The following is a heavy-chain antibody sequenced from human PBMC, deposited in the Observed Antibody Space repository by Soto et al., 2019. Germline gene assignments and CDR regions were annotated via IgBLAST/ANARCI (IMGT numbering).Heavy chain of an antibody. V-gene: IGHV3-43*01. CDR3: EKDIAYRGYGGFDP. J-gene: IGHJ5*02. Sequence: TGGSQRLSYAASGFNFEGYTMHWVRQKPGEGLEWVSLISWDGYSTYYTDSVKGRFTISRDNSRNSLYLQMNSLRTEDTALYYCEKDIAYRGYGGFDPWGLGTLVTVSS. CDR2: ISWDGYST. CDR1: GFNFEGYT. D-gene: IGHD5-12*01.